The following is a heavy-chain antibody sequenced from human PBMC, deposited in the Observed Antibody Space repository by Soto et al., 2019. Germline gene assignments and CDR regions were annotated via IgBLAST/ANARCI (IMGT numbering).Heavy chain of an antibody. V-gene: IGHV3-48*01. Sequence: GGSLRLSCAASGFPFRNYCMNWVRQAPGKGLEWVSYIGIGSSTKYYADSVKGRFTISRGNAKNSLYLQMNSLRAEDTAVYYCARDQLYYNDISGRPLNAFDVWGQGTMVTVSS. D-gene: IGHD3-22*01. CDR3: ARDQLYYNDISGRPLNAFDV. J-gene: IGHJ3*01. CDR2: IGIGSSTK. CDR1: GFPFRNYC.